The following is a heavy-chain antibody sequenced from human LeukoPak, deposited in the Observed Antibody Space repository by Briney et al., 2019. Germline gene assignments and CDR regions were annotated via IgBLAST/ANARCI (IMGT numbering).Heavy chain of an antibody. Sequence: GRSLRLSCAASGFTFGDYAMHWVRQAPGKVLEWVSGISWNRGSIGYADSVKGRFTISRDNAKNSLYPQMNSLRAEDTALYYCATGYCSGGSCYTRHPFDYWGQGTLVTVSS. D-gene: IGHD2-15*01. V-gene: IGHV3-9*01. CDR3: ATGYCSGGSCYTRHPFDY. J-gene: IGHJ4*02. CDR2: ISWNRGSI. CDR1: GFTFGDYA.